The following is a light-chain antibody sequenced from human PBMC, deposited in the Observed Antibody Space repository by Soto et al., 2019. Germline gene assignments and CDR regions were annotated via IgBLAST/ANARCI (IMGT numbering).Light chain of an antibody. CDR3: QQYNNWPWT. J-gene: IGKJ1*01. CDR2: GAS. Sequence: IVMTQSPATLSVSPGERATLSCRASQSVSSNLAWYQQRPGQAPRLLIYGASTRATGIPARFSGSGSGTEFTLTISSLQSEDFAVYYCQQYNNWPWTFGQGPKVEIK. CDR1: QSVSSN. V-gene: IGKV3-15*01.